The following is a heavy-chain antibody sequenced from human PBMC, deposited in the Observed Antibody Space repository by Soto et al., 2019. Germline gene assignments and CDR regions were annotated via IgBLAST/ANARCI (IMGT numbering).Heavy chain of an antibody. J-gene: IGHJ4*02. CDR3: GANYYGSGSLDY. CDR1: GFTFSSYA. Sequence: GGSLRLSCSASGFTFSSYAMHWVRQAQRQGLERVAVISYDGSNKYYANSVKGRFTISRDNSKNTLYLQMNSLRAADASVYYCGANYYGSGSLDYWGQGTLVTVSS. CDR2: ISYDGSNK. V-gene: IGHV3-30-3*01. D-gene: IGHD3-10*01.